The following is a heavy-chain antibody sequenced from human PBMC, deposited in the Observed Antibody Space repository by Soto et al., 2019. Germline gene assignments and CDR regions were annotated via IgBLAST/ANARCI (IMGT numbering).Heavy chain of an antibody. V-gene: IGHV1-69*08. CDR3: ARDFGEGYCSGGSCEDAFDI. CDR2: IIPILGIA. Sequence: QVQLVQSGAEVKKPGSSVKVSCKASGGTFSSYTISWVRQAPGQGLEWMGRIIPILGIANYAQKFQGRVTITAEKSTSTAYMELSSLRSEDTAVYYCARDFGEGYCSGGSCEDAFDIWGQGTMVTVSS. D-gene: IGHD2-15*01. CDR1: GGTFSSYT. J-gene: IGHJ3*02.